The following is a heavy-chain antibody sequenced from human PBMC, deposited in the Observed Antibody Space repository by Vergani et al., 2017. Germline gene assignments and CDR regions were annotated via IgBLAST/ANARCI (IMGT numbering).Heavy chain of an antibody. J-gene: IGHJ3*02. CDR1: GFTFSSYS. Sequence: VQLVESGGGVVQPGRSLRLSCAASGFTFSSYSMNWVRQAPGKGLEWVSSISSSISYIHYADSVKGRFTISRDNAKNSLYLQMNSLRAEDTAVYYCARLSTMTTTHDVFDIWGQGTMVTVSS. D-gene: IGHD4-17*01. V-gene: IGHV3-21*01. CDR2: ISSSISYI. CDR3: ARLSTMTTTHDVFDI.